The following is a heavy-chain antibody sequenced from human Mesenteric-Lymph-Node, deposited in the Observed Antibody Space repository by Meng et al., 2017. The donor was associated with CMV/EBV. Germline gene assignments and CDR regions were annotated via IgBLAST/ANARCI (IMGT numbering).Heavy chain of an antibody. J-gene: IGHJ4*02. D-gene: IGHD5-18*01. CDR3: ARQVDTALVSFDY. V-gene: IGHV4-39*01. Sequence: VSGDSIGTGSLSWAWIRQSPGKGLEWIGSMYHSGYNYNNPSLKSRVTMSVDASKNQFSLKLSSVTAADTGVYYCARQVDTALVSFDYWGQGTLVTVSS. CDR2: MYHSGYN. CDR1: GDSIGTGSLS.